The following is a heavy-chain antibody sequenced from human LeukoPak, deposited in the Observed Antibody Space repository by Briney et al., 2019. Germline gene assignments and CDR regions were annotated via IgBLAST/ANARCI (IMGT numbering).Heavy chain of an antibody. CDR1: GFTFGDYA. V-gene: IGHV3-49*04. J-gene: IGHJ4*02. CDR3: TRDQNIPFDY. CDR2: IRSKTYGGTT. Sequence: GGSLRLSCRASGFTFGDYAMSWVRQAPGKGLEWVGFIRSKTYGGTTNYAASVKGRFTISRDDSKSVAYLQMNSLETEDTAVYYCTRDQNIPFDYWGQGTLVTVSS. D-gene: IGHD2/OR15-2a*01.